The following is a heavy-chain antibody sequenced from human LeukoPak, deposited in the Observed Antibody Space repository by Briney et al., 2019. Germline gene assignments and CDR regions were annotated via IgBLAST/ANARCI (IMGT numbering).Heavy chain of an antibody. CDR3: ARAPYGDNNWFDP. CDR2: ISSSSSTI. Sequence: GGSLRLSCAASGFTFSSNSMNWVRQAPGKGLEWVSYISSSSSTIYYADSVKGRFTISRDDAKNSLYLQMNNLRAEDAAVYYCARAPYGDNNWFDPWGQGTLVIVSS. CDR1: GFTFSSNS. J-gene: IGHJ5*02. V-gene: IGHV3-48*04. D-gene: IGHD4-17*01.